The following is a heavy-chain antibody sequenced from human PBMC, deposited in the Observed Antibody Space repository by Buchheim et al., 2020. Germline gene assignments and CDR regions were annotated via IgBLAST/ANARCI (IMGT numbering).Heavy chain of an antibody. Sequence: EVQLLESGGGLVQPGGSLRLSCAASGFTFSSYAMSWVRQAPGKGLEWVSAISGSGGSIYYAESVKGRFTISRDNSKNTLYLQMSSLRADDTAVYYCAKRYGADQNSPSDYWGQGTL. D-gene: IGHD4-17*01. J-gene: IGHJ4*02. CDR2: ISGSGGSI. CDR1: GFTFSSYA. V-gene: IGHV3-23*01. CDR3: AKRYGADQNSPSDY.